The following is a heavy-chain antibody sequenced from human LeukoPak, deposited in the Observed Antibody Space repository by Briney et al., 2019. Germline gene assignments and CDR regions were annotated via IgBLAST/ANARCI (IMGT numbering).Heavy chain of an antibody. Sequence: GGSLRLSCAASGFTFSGYAMHWVRQAPGKGLEWVAVVSYDGSNKYYADSVKGRFTISRDNSKNTLYLQMNSLRAEDTAVYYCARDQVVAALDYWGQGTLVTVSS. V-gene: IGHV3-30*04. D-gene: IGHD2-15*01. CDR1: GFTFSGYA. CDR3: ARDQVVAALDY. CDR2: VSYDGSNK. J-gene: IGHJ4*02.